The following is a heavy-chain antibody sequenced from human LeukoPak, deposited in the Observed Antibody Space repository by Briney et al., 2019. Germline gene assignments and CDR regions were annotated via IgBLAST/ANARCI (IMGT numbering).Heavy chain of an antibody. CDR1: GGSISNYN. D-gene: IGHD3-22*01. CDR2: ILDSGDS. CDR3: ARHPAIYYDSLGEFDY. Sequence: SETLSLTCTVSGGSISNYNWSWIRQPPGKGLEWIGYILDSGDSDYNPSLKSRVTISMDTSKNQFSLRLTSVTATDTAVYYCARHPAIYYDSLGEFDYWGQGTLVTVSS. V-gene: IGHV4-59*08. J-gene: IGHJ4*02.